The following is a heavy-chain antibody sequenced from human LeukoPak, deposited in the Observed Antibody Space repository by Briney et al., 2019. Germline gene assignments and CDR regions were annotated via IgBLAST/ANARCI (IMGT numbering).Heavy chain of an antibody. CDR2: IYYSGST. CDR1: GGSISSSSYY. V-gene: IGHV4-39*07. J-gene: IGHJ4*02. CDR3: ARGSPVAGSRIGVYFDY. D-gene: IGHD6-19*01. Sequence: PSETLSLTCTVSGGSISSSSYYWGWIRQPPGKGLEWVGSIYYSGSTYYNPSLKSRVTISVDTSKNQFSLKLSSVTAADTAVYYCARGSPVAGSRIGVYFDYWGQGTLVTVSS.